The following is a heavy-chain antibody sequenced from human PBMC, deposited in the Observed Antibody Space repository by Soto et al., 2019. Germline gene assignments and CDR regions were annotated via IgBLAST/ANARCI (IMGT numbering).Heavy chain of an antibody. Sequence: GASVKVSCKASGYTFTNYYMHWVRQAPGQGLEWMGIINPSGGSTSYAQKFQGRVTMTRDTSTSTVYMELSSLRSEDTAVYYCARDRYGSWHEGHLDYWGQGTLVTVSS. V-gene: IGHV1-46*03. CDR3: ARDRYGSWHEGHLDY. D-gene: IGHD6-13*01. J-gene: IGHJ4*02. CDR1: GYTFTNYY. CDR2: INPSGGST.